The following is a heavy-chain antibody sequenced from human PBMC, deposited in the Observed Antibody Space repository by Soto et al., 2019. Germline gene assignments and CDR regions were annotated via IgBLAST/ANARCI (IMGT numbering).Heavy chain of an antibody. Sequence: TGLSQRLRYAASGLNVRNKYVSWIRQATGKGLEWVSLIQSGGTTYYADSVKGRFTISRDSSENTLHLQMDSLRAEDTAVYYCARDDVLCDGGSCYGVAMDVWGKGTTVTVSS. J-gene: IGHJ6*03. CDR3: ARDDVLCDGGSCYGVAMDV. CDR1: GLNVRNKY. D-gene: IGHD2-15*01. CDR2: IQSGGTT. V-gene: IGHV3-66*01.